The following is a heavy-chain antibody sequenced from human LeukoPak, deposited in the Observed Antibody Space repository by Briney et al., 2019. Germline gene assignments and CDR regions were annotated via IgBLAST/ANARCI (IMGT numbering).Heavy chain of an antibody. CDR3: ARHEVGYCSGGSCPYYFDY. CDR1: GGXISSYY. D-gene: IGHD2-15*01. Sequence: PSETLSLTCTVSGGXISSYYCSWIRQPPGKGLEWIGYIYYSGNTRYNPSLMSRVTISVDTSKNHFSLKLTSVTAADTAVYYCARHEVGYCSGGSCPYYFDYWGQGTLVTVSS. V-gene: IGHV4-59*08. CDR2: IYYSGNT. J-gene: IGHJ4*02.